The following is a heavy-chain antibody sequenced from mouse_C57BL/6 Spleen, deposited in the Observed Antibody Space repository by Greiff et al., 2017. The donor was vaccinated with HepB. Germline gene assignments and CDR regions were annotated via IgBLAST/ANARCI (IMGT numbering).Heavy chain of an antibody. Sequence: EVKLMESGGGLVKPGGSLKLSCAASGFTFSSYAMSWVRQTPEKRLEWVATISDGGSYTYYPDNVKGRFTISRDNAKNNLYLQMSHLKSEDTAMYYCARDRQLRLLDYWGQGTTLTVSS. CDR2: ISDGGSYT. D-gene: IGHD3-2*02. V-gene: IGHV5-4*01. CDR1: GFTFSSYA. CDR3: ARDRQLRLLDY. J-gene: IGHJ2*01.